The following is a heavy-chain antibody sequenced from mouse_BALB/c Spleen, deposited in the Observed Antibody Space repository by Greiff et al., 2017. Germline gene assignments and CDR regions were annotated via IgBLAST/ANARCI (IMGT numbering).Heavy chain of an antibody. V-gene: IGHV2-6-5*01. CDR1: GFSLTDYG. CDR3: AKLLGLKEAYYAMDY. J-gene: IGHJ4*01. CDR2: IWGGGST. Sequence: VKLMESGPGLVAPSQSLSITCTVSGFSLTDYGVSWIRQPPGKGLEWLGVIWGGGSTYYNSALKSRLSISKDNSKSQVFLKMNSLQTDDTAMYYCAKLLGLKEAYYAMDYWGQGTSVTVSS. D-gene: IGHD3-1*01.